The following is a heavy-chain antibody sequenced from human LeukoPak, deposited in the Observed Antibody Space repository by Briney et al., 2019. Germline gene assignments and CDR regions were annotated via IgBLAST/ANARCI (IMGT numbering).Heavy chain of an antibody. V-gene: IGHV4-59*01. J-gene: IGHJ1*01. CDR2: IYYSGST. Sequence: SETLSLTCTVSGGSISSYYWSWIRQPPGKGLEWIGYIYYSGSTNYNPSLTSRVTISVDTSKNQFSLKLSSVTAADTAVYYCARVGDSSGYYHEYFQHWGQGTLVTVSS. CDR3: ARVGDSSGYYHEYFQH. D-gene: IGHD3-22*01. CDR1: GGSISSYY.